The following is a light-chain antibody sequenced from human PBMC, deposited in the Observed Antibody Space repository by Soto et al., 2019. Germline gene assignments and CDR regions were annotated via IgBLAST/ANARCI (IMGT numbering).Light chain of an antibody. V-gene: IGKV3-15*01. Sequence: TQSPATLSLSPGERVTLSCRASQSVSSNLAWYQQKPGQAPRLLIYGASTRATGIPARFSGSGSGTEFTLTISSLQPDDFATYYCQHYNSYSEAFGQGTKVDIK. CDR1: QSVSSN. CDR2: GAS. CDR3: QHYNSYSEA. J-gene: IGKJ1*01.